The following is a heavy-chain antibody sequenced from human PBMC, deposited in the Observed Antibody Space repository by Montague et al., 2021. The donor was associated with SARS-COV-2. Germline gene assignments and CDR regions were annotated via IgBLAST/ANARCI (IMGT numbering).Heavy chain of an antibody. Sequence: SETLSLTCSVYGGSFSDYYWTWIRQPPGKGLEWIGEATLRASANYNPSLKSRVSISVDTSKNQLSLSLNSVTAADTAVYFCARQLPSYCSTNKCYPYYFDVWGQGALVTVSS. D-gene: IGHD2-2*01. CDR1: GGSFSDYY. V-gene: IGHV4-34*01. CDR2: ATLRASA. J-gene: IGHJ4*02. CDR3: ARQLPSYCSTNKCYPYYFDV.